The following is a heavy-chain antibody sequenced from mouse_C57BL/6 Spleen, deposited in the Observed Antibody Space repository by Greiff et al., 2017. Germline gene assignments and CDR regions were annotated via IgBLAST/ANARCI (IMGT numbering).Heavy chain of an antibody. CDR3: TNGSSGPYYFDY. Sequence: QVHVKQSGAELVRPGASVTLSCKASGYTFTDYEMHWVKQTPVHGLEWIGAIDPETGGTAYNQKFKGKAILTADKSSSTAYMELRSLTSEDSAVYYCTNGSSGPYYFDYWGQGTTLTVSS. D-gene: IGHD3-2*02. V-gene: IGHV1-15*01. CDR2: IDPETGGT. J-gene: IGHJ2*01. CDR1: GYTFTDYE.